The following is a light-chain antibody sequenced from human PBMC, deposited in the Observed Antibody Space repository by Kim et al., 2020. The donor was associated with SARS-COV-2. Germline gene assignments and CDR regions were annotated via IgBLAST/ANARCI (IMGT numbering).Light chain of an antibody. J-gene: IGKJ1*01. V-gene: IGKV1D-16*01. CDR2: AAS. CDR1: QGISSL. CDR3: KQYDSYPRT. Sequence: DIQMTQSPSSLSASVGDRVTITCRASQGISSLLAWYQQKPEKAPKCLIYAASSLQSGVPSRFSGSGSGTDFTLTISSLQPEDFATYSCKQYDSYPRTFGQGTRLDIK.